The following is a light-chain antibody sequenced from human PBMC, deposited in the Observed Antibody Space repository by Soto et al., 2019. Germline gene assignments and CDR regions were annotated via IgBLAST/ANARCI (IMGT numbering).Light chain of an antibody. Sequence: QSVLGQPASVSGPPGQSITISCTGTSSDIGRYNYVSWYQQHPGMAPQLLIHEVSDRPSGVSNRFSGSKSGNTASLTISGLQAEDEADYFCTSYTTTSAVIFGGGTKVTVL. V-gene: IGLV2-14*01. J-gene: IGLJ2*01. CDR3: TSYTTTSAVI. CDR2: EVS. CDR1: SSDIGRYNY.